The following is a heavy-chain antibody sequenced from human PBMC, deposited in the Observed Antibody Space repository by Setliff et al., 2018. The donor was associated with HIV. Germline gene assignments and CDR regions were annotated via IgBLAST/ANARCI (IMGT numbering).Heavy chain of an antibody. J-gene: IGHJ5*02. V-gene: IGHV3-30*04. CDR1: GFTFSRYG. D-gene: IGHD5-18*01. Sequence: GGSLRLSCAASGFTFSRYGMHWVRQAPGKGLEWVAFISYDGSKKYDADFVKGRFTISRDNSKNTVFLQMNSLRGEDTAVYYCAALKGYSYGRGCFDPWGQGTLVTVSS. CDR3: AALKGYSYGRGCFDP. CDR2: ISYDGSKK.